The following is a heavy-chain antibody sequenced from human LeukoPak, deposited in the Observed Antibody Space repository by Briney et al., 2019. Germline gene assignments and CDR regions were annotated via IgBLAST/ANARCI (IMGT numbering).Heavy chain of an antibody. V-gene: IGHV3-7*01. CDR2: IKLDGSEK. Sequence: PGGSLRLSCAASGFTFSDYWMSWVRQTPGKGLEWVANIKLDGSEKYYVDSVKGRFTISRDNAKNSLYLQMNSLRAEDTAVYYCARGGHYDSSGYYYFDYWGQGTLATVSS. J-gene: IGHJ4*02. D-gene: IGHD3-22*01. CDR3: ARGGHYDSSGYYYFDY. CDR1: GFTFSDYW.